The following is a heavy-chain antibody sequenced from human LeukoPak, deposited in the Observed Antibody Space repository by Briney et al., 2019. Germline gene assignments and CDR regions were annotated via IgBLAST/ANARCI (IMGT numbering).Heavy chain of an antibody. V-gene: IGHV3-33*01. D-gene: IGHD1-26*01. CDR3: ARGIVGATLPDAFDI. CDR2: IWCGGSNK. Sequence: PGRSLRLSCAASGFTFSSYGMHWVRQAPGKGLEWVAVIWCGGSNKYYADSVKGRFTISRDNSKNTLYLQMNSLRAEDTAVYYCARGIVGATLPDAFDIWGQGTMVTVSS. CDR1: GFTFSSYG. J-gene: IGHJ3*02.